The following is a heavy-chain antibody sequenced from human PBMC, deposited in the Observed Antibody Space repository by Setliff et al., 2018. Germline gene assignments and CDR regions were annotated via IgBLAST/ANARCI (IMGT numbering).Heavy chain of an antibody. CDR3: ARQRRWLGPQPIDY. D-gene: IGHD3-10*01. Sequence: SETLSLTCTVSGGSISSSSYYWGWIRQPPGKGLEWIGSIYYSGSTYYNPSLKSRITISVDTSKKQFSLKLSSVTATDTAVYYCARQRRWLGPQPIDYWGQGTLVTVSS. J-gene: IGHJ4*02. CDR1: GGSISSSSYY. V-gene: IGHV4-39*01. CDR2: IYYSGST.